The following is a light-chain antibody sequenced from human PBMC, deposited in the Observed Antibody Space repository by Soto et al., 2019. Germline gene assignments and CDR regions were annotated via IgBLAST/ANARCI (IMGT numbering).Light chain of an antibody. CDR2: DAS. Sequence: DIQMTQSPSSLSASVGDRVTITCRASQTISTYLNWYQQKPGKAPRLLIYDASSLLSGVPSRFSGSGSGTDFTLTIASLQPEDFSTYYCLQSDSTPYTFGQGTKVEI. CDR3: LQSDSTPYT. CDR1: QTISTY. V-gene: IGKV1-39*01. J-gene: IGKJ2*01.